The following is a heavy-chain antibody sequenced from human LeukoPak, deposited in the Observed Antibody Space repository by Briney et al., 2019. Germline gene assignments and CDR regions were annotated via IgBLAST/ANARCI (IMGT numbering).Heavy chain of an antibody. V-gene: IGHV3-74*01. J-gene: IGHJ4*02. Sequence: PGGSLTLSCAASGFTLSGNWMHWVRQAPGNGLVWVSHINSEGSSTSYADSVKGRFTISRDNAKNTLYLQMNSLRAEDTAVYYCARRDNYDYWGQGTLVTVSS. CDR1: GFTLSGNW. CDR2: INSEGSST. D-gene: IGHD2-15*01. CDR3: ARRDNYDY.